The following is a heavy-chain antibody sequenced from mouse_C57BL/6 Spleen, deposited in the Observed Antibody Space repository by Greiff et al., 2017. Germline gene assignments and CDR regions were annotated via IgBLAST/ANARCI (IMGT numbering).Heavy chain of an antibody. CDR3: ARYGYWYFDV. CDR1: GYSFTSYY. CDR2: IYPGSGNT. J-gene: IGHJ1*03. Sequence: VQLQQSGPELVKPGASVKISCKASGYSFTSYYIHWVKQRPGQGLAWIGWIYPGSGNTKYNEKFKGKATLTADTSSSTAYMQLSSLTSEDSAVYYCARYGYWYFDVWGTGTTVTVSS. V-gene: IGHV1-66*01. D-gene: IGHD1-1*01.